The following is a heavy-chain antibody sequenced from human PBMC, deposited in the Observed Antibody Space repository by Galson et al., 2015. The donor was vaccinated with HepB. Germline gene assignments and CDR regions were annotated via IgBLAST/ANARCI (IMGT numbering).Heavy chain of an antibody. CDR2: IRYDGSNK. D-gene: IGHD6-19*01. J-gene: IGHJ1*01. CDR1: GFTFSSYG. Sequence: SLRLSCAASGFTFSSYGMHWVRQAPGKGLEWVAFIRYDGSNKYYADSVKGRFTISRDNSKNTLYLQMNSLRAGDTAVYYCAAVAVNYRAAEYFQHWGQGTLVTVSS. CDR3: AAVAVNYRAAEYFQH. V-gene: IGHV3-30*02.